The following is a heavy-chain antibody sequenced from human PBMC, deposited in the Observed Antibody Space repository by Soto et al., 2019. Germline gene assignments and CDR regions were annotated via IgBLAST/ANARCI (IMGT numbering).Heavy chain of an antibody. CDR1: GGSFSGYY. D-gene: IGHD3-9*01. CDR3: ARGGYYNRYYYYYYMDV. Sequence: SETLSLTCAVYGGSFSGYYWSWIRQPPGKGLEWIGEINHSGSTNYNPSLKSRVTISVDTSKNQFSLKLSSVTAADTAVYYCARGGYYNRYYYYYYMDVCGKRPTVPVSS. V-gene: IGHV4-34*01. J-gene: IGHJ6*03. CDR2: INHSGST.